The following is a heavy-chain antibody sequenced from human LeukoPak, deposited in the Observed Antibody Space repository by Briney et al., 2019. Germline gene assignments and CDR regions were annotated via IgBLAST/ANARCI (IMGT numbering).Heavy chain of an antibody. CDR3: ASDGVVRGVLDY. CDR1: GGSISSSSYY. J-gene: IGHJ4*02. CDR2: IYYSGST. Sequence: SETLSLTCTVAGGSISSSSYYWGWIRQPPGNGLEWIGSIYYSGSTYYNPSLKSRVTISVDTSKNQFSLKLSSVTAADTAVYYCASDGVVRGVLDYWGQGTLVTVSS. D-gene: IGHD3-10*01. V-gene: IGHV4-39*07.